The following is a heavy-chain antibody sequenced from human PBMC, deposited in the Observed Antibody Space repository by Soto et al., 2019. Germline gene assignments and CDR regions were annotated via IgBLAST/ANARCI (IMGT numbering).Heavy chain of an antibody. D-gene: IGHD3-10*01. J-gene: IGHJ4*02. CDR2: ISGSGSGT. CDR1: GFTFGDYA. CDR3: ASRNYYASGSYYWYYFDY. Sequence: GGSLRLSCTASGFTFGDYAMSWFRQAPGKGLEWVSAISGSGSGTYYADSVKGRFTISRDNSKNTLYLHMNSLRAEDTALYYCASRNYYASGSYYWYYFDYWGQGTLVTVSS. V-gene: IGHV3-23*01.